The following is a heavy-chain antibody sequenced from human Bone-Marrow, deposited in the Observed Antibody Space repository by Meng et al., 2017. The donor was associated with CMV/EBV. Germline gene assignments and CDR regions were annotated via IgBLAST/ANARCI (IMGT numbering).Heavy chain of an antibody. CDR3: ARGAWYYDSSGYSAF. V-gene: IGHV1-69*12. J-gene: IGHJ4*02. D-gene: IGHD3-22*01. CDR1: GGTFSSYA. Sequence: QVQLGQAGAEVKEPGAPVKVSCKASGGTFSSYAISWVRQAPGQGLEWMGGIIPIFGTANYAQKFQGRVTITADESTSTAYMELSSLRSDDTAVYYCARGAWYYDSSGYSAFWGQGTLVTV. CDR2: IIPIFGTA.